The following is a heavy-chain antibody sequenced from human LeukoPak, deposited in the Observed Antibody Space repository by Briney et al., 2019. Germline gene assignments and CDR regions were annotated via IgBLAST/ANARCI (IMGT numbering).Heavy chain of an antibody. Sequence: GASVKVSCKASGYTFTGYYMHWVRQAPGQGLEWMGWINPNSGGTNYAQKFQGWVTMTRDTSISTAYMELSRLRSDDTAVYYCARAKDYYGSGSYNWFDPWGQGTLVTVSS. J-gene: IGHJ5*02. CDR1: GYTFTGYY. V-gene: IGHV1-2*04. CDR3: ARAKDYYGSGSYNWFDP. CDR2: INPNSGGT. D-gene: IGHD3-10*01.